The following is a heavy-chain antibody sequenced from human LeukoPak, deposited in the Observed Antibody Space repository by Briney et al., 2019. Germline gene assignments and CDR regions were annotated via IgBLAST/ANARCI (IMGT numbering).Heavy chain of an antibody. J-gene: IGHJ4*02. D-gene: IGHD3-3*01. V-gene: IGHV3-23*01. CDR1: GFTFSSYA. Sequence: GGSLRLSCAASGFTFSSYAMSWVRQAPGKGLEWVSAISGSGGSTYYADSVKGRFTISRDNSKSTLYLQMNSLRAEDTAVYYCASQGAPYDFWSGYYLLRYFDYWGQGTLVTVSS. CDR2: ISGSGGST. CDR3: ASQGAPYDFWSGYYLLRYFDY.